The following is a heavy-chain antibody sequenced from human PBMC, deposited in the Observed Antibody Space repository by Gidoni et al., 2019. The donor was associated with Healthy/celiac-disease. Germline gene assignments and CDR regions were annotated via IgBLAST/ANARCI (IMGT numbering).Heavy chain of an antibody. CDR2: ST. V-gene: IGHV4-39*01. J-gene: IGHJ4*02. D-gene: IGHD5-12*01. Sequence: STYYNPSLKSRVTISVDTSKNQFSLKLSSVTAADTAVYYCATPRRDGSPDYWGQGTLVTVSS. CDR3: ATPRRDGSPDY.